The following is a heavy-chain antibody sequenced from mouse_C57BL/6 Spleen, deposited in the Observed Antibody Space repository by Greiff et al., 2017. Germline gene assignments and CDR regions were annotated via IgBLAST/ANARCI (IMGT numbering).Heavy chain of an antibody. Sequence: EVQLHQSGPVLVKPGASVKMSCKASGYTFTDYSMHWVKQSHGKSLEWIGVITPYNGGTSYNQKFKGKATLTVDKSSSTAYRELNSLASEDSAVYCWARGLTGDGWCAYWGQGTLVTVSA. D-gene: IGHD3-2*01. V-gene: IGHV1-19*01. CDR1: GYTFTDYS. J-gene: IGHJ3*01. CDR2: ITPYNGGT. CDR3: ARGLTGDGWCAY.